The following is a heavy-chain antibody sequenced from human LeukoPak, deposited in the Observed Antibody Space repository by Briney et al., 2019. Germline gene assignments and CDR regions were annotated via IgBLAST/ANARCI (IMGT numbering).Heavy chain of an antibody. V-gene: IGHV3-49*04. CDR2: ITSEAYGGTT. J-gene: IGHJ4*02. CDR3: ARVGSEPRRQGDFDY. CDR1: GFTFGYYA. D-gene: IGHD1-14*01. Sequence: GRSLRLSCTASGFTFGYYAMSWVRQAPGEGLEWVGFITSEAYGGTTEYAASVKGRFTISRDDSKSIAYLQMNSLKTEDTAVYYCARVGSEPRRQGDFDYWGQGTLVTVSS.